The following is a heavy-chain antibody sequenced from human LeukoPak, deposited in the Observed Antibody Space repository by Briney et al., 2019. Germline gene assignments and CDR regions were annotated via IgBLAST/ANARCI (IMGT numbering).Heavy chain of an antibody. Sequence: SETLSLTCTVSGYSISSGYYWGWIRQPPGKGLEWIGSIYHSGSTYYNPSLKSRVTISVDTSKNQFSLKLSSVTAADTAVYYCARVLFHGSHLCYCDYWGQGTLVTVSS. CDR3: ARVLFHGSHLCYCDY. CDR1: GYSISSGYY. CDR2: IYHSGST. V-gene: IGHV4-38-2*02. J-gene: IGHJ4*02. D-gene: IGHD2-15*01.